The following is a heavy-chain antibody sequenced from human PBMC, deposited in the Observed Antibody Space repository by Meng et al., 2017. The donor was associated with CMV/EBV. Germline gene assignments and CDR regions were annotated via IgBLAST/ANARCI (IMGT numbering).Heavy chain of an antibody. V-gene: IGHV3-30*02. J-gene: IGHJ4*02. Sequence: GGPLRLSCAASGFTFSSYGMHWVRQAPGKGLEWVAFIRYDGSNKYYADSVKGRFTISRDNSKNTLYLQMNSLRAEDTVVYYCAKTAYRFGELLSYFDYWGQGTLVTVSS. CDR1: GFTFSSYG. CDR3: AKTAYRFGELLSYFDY. CDR2: IRYDGSNK. D-gene: IGHD3-10*01.